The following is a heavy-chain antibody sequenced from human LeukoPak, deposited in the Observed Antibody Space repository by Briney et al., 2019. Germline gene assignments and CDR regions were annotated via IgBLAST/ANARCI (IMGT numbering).Heavy chain of an antibody. D-gene: IGHD4-17*01. CDR3: ARDEKSSPCGDYGLDWSFFYYYYGMDV. V-gene: IGHV1-18*04. CDR2: ISAYNGNT. Sequence: ASVKVSCKASGYTFTGYYMHWVRQAPGQGLEWMGWISAYNGNTNYAQKFQGRVTMTTDTSTSTAYMELRSLRSDDTAVYYCARDEKSSPCGDYGLDWSFFYYYYGMDVWGQGTTVTVSS. J-gene: IGHJ6*02. CDR1: GYTFTGYY.